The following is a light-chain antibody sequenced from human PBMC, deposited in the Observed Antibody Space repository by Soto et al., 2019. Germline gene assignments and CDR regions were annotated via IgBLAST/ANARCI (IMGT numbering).Light chain of an antibody. V-gene: IGLV1-40*01. CDR3: QSYDSSLSGWG. Sequence: QSVLTQPPSVSGAPGQRGTISCTGSSSNIGAGYDVHWYQQLPGTAPKLLIYGNSNRPSGVPDRFSGSKSGTSASLAITGLQAEDEADYYCQSYDSSLSGWGFGGGTKLTVL. J-gene: IGLJ3*02. CDR2: GNS. CDR1: SSNIGAGYD.